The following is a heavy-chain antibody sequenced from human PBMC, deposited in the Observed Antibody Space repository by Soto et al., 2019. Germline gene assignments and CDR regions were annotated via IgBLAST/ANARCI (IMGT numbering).Heavy chain of an antibody. V-gene: IGHV3-23*01. J-gene: IGHJ4*02. CDR1: GFTFSSYA. CDR3: AKEGDDYGSGTSFYFDY. CDR2: ISGSGTNT. D-gene: IGHD3-10*01. Sequence: GGSLRLSCAASGFTFSSYAMSWVRQAPGKGLEWVSAISGSGTNTYYADSVRGRFTSSRDSSKNTLYLRMDSLRAEDTAVYYCAKEGDDYGSGTSFYFDYWGQGILVTVSS.